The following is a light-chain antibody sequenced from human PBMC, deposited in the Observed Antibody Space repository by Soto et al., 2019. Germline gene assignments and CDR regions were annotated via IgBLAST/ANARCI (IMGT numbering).Light chain of an antibody. CDR3: FSYTTSSAPYV. V-gene: IGLV2-14*01. CDR2: EVS. CDR1: TSDAGGYNY. Sequence: QSVLTQPASVSGSPGQSITISCTGTTSDAGGYNYVSWYQQHPGKAPKLMIYEVSNRPSGVSNRFSGSKSGNTASLTISGLQAEDEAAYYCFSYTTSSAPYVFGTGTKVTVL. J-gene: IGLJ1*01.